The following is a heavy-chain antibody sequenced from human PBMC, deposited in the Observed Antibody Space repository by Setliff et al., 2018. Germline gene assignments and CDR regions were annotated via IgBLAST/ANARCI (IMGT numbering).Heavy chain of an antibody. J-gene: IGHJ4*03. V-gene: IGHV3-23*01. Sequence: GGSLRLSCAASGFTFSSYAMSWVRQAPGKGLEWVSAINESGGNTYYADSVKGRFTISRDNARRSLSLQVNNLRAEDTAVYYCARDNNYYDRSGYYSGHDVWGQGILVTVSS. CDR1: GFTFSSYA. CDR2: INESGGNT. CDR3: ARDNNYYDRSGYYSGHDV. D-gene: IGHD3-22*01.